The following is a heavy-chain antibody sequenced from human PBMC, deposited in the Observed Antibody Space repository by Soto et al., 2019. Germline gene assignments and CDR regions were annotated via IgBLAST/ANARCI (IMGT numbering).Heavy chain of an antibody. Sequence: GGSLRLSCAASGFTFSSYWMSWVRQAPEKGLEWVANIKQDGSEKYYVDSVKGRFTISRDNAKNSLYLQMNSLRAEDTAVYYCARDPLLLWFGELSTHQSYWGQGTLVTVSS. J-gene: IGHJ4*02. V-gene: IGHV3-7*05. CDR3: ARDPLLLWFGELSTHQSY. CDR1: GFTFSSYW. D-gene: IGHD3-10*01. CDR2: IKQDGSEK.